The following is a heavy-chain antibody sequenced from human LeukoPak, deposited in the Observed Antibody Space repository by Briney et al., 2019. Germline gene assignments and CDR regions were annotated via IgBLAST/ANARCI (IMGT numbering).Heavy chain of an antibody. CDR3: ARDSSSREYYFDY. CDR1: GFTFSSYW. Sequence: QPGGSLRLSCAATGFTFSSYWMHWVRQAPGKGLVWVSRINSDGSSTSYADSVKGRFTTSRDNAKNTLYLQMNSLRAEDTAVYYCARDSSSREYYFDYWGQGTLVTVSS. V-gene: IGHV3-74*01. D-gene: IGHD6-6*01. J-gene: IGHJ4*02. CDR2: INSDGSST.